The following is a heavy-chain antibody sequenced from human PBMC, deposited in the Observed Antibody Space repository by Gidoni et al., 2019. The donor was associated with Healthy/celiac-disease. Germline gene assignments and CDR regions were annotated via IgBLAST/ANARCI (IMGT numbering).Heavy chain of an antibody. D-gene: IGHD3-3*01. J-gene: IGHJ6*02. CDR2: IYPGDSDT. Sequence: EVQLVQSGAEVKKPGESLQISCTGSGYSFTSYWIGWVRQMPGKGLEWMGIIYPGDSDTRYSPSFQGQVTISADKSISTAYLQWSSLKASDTAMYYCARTDYDFWSGYWGQYYYGMDVWGQGTTVTVSS. V-gene: IGHV5-51*01. CDR3: ARTDYDFWSGYWGQYYYGMDV. CDR1: GYSFTSYW.